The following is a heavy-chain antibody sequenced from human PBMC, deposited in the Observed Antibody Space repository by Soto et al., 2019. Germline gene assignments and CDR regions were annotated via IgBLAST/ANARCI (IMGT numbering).Heavy chain of an antibody. J-gene: IGHJ4*02. D-gene: IGHD3-16*02. V-gene: IGHV4-59*08. CDR1: GGSISSYY. Sequence: SETLSLTCTVSGGSISSYYWSWIRQPPGKGLEWIGYIYYSGSTNYNPSLKSRVTISVDTSKNQFSLKLSSVTAADTAVYYCARGYRTFGGVIVDYWGQGTLVTVSS. CDR2: IYYSGST. CDR3: ARGYRTFGGVIVDY.